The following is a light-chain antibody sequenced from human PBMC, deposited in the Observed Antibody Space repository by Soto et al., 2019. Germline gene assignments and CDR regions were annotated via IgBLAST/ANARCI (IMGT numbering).Light chain of an antibody. Sequence: QSVLTQPPSASGSPGQSVTISCTGTSSDVGGYNYVSWYQQHPGKAPKLVIYEVTKRPSGVPDRFSGSRSGNTASLTVSGLQAEDEADYYCSSYAGSTVVFGGGTKVTVL. J-gene: IGLJ2*01. V-gene: IGLV2-8*01. CDR3: SSYAGSTVV. CDR2: EVT. CDR1: SSDVGGYNY.